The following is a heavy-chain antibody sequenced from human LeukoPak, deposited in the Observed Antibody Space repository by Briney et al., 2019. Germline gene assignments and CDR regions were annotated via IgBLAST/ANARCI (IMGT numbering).Heavy chain of an antibody. Sequence: SETLSLTCTVSGGSISSYYWSWIRQPPGKGLEWIGYIYYSGSTNYNPSLKSRVTISVDTSKNQFSLKLSSVTAADTAVYYCARGRVYGSGDMDVWGKGTTVTVSS. V-gene: IGHV4-59*01. J-gene: IGHJ6*03. CDR1: GGSISSYY. D-gene: IGHD3-10*01. CDR2: IYYSGST. CDR3: ARGRVYGSGDMDV.